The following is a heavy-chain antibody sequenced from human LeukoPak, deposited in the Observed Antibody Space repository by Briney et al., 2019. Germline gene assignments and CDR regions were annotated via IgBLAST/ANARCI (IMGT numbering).Heavy chain of an antibody. Sequence: GGSLRLSCAAAGFTFSSYWMSCVRQARGKGAEWVATIKQDGSEKYYVDSAKVRFTSSRDNAKNTLYLQMNSPSADDTALYFCAREKIRHDAFDIWGQGTMVTVSS. D-gene: IGHD5-18*01. J-gene: IGHJ3*02. CDR3: AREKIRHDAFDI. V-gene: IGHV3-7*01. CDR2: IKQDGSEK. CDR1: GFTFSSYW.